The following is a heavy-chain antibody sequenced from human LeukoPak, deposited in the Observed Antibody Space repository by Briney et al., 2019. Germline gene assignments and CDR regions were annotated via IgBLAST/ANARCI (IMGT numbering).Heavy chain of an antibody. Sequence: PGGSLRLSCAASGFTFSSYGMHWVRQPPGKGLEWVAFIRFDGNNKYYADSLKGRFTISRDNSKNTLYLQMNSLRAEDTAVYYCAKILLEQWLAQRGWFDPWGQGTLVTVSS. CDR1: GFTFSSYG. V-gene: IGHV3-30*02. J-gene: IGHJ5*02. CDR3: AKILLEQWLAQRGWFDP. D-gene: IGHD6-19*01. CDR2: IRFDGNNK.